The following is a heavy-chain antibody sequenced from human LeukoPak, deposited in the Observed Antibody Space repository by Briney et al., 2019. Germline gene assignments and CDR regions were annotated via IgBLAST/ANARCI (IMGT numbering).Heavy chain of an antibody. CDR2: IYYSGST. Sequence: SETLSLTCTGSGGSLRSYYWSWLRQPPGKGLEWMGYIYYSGSTNYNPSLKSRVTISVDTSKNQFSLKLSSVTAADTAVYYCARLRYDSSGYYHSVFDYWGQGTLVTVSS. CDR3: ARLRYDSSGYYHSVFDY. D-gene: IGHD3-22*01. J-gene: IGHJ4*02. CDR1: GGSLRSYY. V-gene: IGHV4-59*01.